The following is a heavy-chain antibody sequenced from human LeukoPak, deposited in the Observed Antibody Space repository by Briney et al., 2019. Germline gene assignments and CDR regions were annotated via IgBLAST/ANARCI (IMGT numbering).Heavy chain of an antibody. CDR2: IIPILGIA. Sequence: SVKVSCKASGGTFSSYAISWVRQAPGQGLEWMGRIIPILGIANYAQKFQGRVTITADKSTSTAYMELSSLRSEDTAVYYCARDAPTNYYGSGSYSTGWFYYYGMDVWGQGTTVTVSS. J-gene: IGHJ6*02. CDR3: ARDAPTNYYGSGSYSTGWFYYYGMDV. V-gene: IGHV1-69*04. CDR1: GGTFSSYA. D-gene: IGHD3-10*01.